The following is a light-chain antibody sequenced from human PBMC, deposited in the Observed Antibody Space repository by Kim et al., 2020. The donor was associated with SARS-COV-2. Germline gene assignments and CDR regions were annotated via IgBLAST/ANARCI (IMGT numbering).Light chain of an antibody. J-gene: IGLJ2*01. CDR1: KLGDKY. Sequence: SYELTQSPSVSVSPGQTASITCSGDKLGDKYAYWYQQKPGQSPVVVIYQDNKRPSGIPERFSGSNSGNTATLTISGTQAMDEADYYCQAWDSRSYVVFGGGTQLTVL. CDR3: QAWDSRSYVV. CDR2: QDN. V-gene: IGLV3-1*01.